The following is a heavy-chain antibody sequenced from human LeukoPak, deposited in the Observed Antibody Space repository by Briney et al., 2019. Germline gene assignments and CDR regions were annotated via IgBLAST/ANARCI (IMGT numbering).Heavy chain of an antibody. CDR2: ISSSGSTI. Sequence: GGSLRLSCAASGFTFSSYEMNWVRQAPGNGLEWVSYISSSGSTIYYADSVKGRFTISRDNAKNSLYLQMNSLRAEDTAVYYCASANYYGSGSYYPNNDYWGQGTLVTVSS. J-gene: IGHJ4*02. V-gene: IGHV3-48*03. CDR3: ASANYYGSGSYYPNNDY. CDR1: GFTFSSYE. D-gene: IGHD3-10*01.